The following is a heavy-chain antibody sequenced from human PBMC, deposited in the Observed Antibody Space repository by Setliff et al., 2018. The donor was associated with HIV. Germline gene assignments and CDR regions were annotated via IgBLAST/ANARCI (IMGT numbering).Heavy chain of an antibody. CDR3: AGQDIGAVPALGAFDI. Sequence: SETLSLTCAVSGGSISSNWWSWVRQPPGKGLEWIGEINHSGSTNYNPSLKSRVTISMDTSKSQFSLRLTSVTAADTAVYYCAGQDIGAVPALGAFDIWGQGTMVTVSS. D-gene: IGHD2-2*01. J-gene: IGHJ3*02. CDR2: INHSGST. CDR1: GGSISSNW. V-gene: IGHV4-4*02.